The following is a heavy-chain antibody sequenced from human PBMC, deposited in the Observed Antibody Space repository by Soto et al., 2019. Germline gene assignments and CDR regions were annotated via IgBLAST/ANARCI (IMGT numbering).Heavy chain of an antibody. CDR2: IYYGGST. J-gene: IGHJ6*02. V-gene: IGHV4-31*03. CDR3: ARVGYCSGGSCYGYYYYYGMDV. CDR1: GGSISSGGYY. Sequence: SETLSLTCTVSGGSISSGGYYCSWIRQHPGKGLEWIGYIYYGGSTYYNPSLKSRVTISVDTSKNQFSLKLTSVTAADTAVYYCARVGYCSGGSCYGYYYYYGMDVWGQGTTVTVS. D-gene: IGHD2-15*01.